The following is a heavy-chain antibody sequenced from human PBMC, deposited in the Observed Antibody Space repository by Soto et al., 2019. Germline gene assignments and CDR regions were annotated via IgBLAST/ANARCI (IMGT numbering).Heavy chain of an antibody. CDR1: GFTFSSYA. V-gene: IGHV3-30-3*01. J-gene: IGHJ4*02. CDR2: MSYDGSNK. CDR3: ARFKGCSGGSCYPYFDY. Sequence: QVQLVESGGGVVQPGRSLRLSCAASGFTFSSYAMHWVRQAPGKGLEWVAVMSYDGSNKYYADSVKGRFTISRDNSKKPLYRQMNSLRAEDTAVYYCARFKGCSGGSCYPYFDYWGQGTLVTFSS. D-gene: IGHD2-15*01.